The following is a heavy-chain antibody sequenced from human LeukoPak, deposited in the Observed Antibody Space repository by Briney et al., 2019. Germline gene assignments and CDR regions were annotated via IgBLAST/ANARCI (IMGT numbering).Heavy chain of an antibody. CDR1: GFTFSSYA. CDR3: AKDAKDIVVVPAAFRYGMDV. V-gene: IGHV3-23*01. CDR2: ISGSGGST. J-gene: IGHJ6*02. D-gene: IGHD2-2*01. Sequence: QPGGSLRLSCAASGFTFSSYAMSWVRQAPGKGLEWVSAISGSGGSTYYADSVKGRFTISRDNSKNTLYLQMNSLRAKDTAVYYCAKDAKDIVVVPAAFRYGMDVWGQGTTVTVSS.